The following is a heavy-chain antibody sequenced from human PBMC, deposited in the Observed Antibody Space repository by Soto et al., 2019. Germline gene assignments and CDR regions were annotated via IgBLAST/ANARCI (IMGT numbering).Heavy chain of an antibody. CDR2: INHRDECT. J-gene: IGHJ6*02. Sequence: GAVKVSCKKSAESCTSYYIHWLRRALGQRLEWMRVINHRDECTSFSQKFHGREAVTRDTSTSTVYMDLSSLRSEDMAVYYCARHAVVVVADTPFYGMDVWGQGTTVTVSS. D-gene: IGHD2-15*01. V-gene: IGHV1-46*01. CDR1: AESCTSYY. CDR3: ARHAVVVVADTPFYGMDV.